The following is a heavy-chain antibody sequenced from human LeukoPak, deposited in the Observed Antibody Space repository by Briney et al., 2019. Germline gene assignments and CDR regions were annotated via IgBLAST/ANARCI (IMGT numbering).Heavy chain of an antibody. CDR1: GFTFSSYA. J-gene: IGHJ4*02. Sequence: GGSLRLSCGASGFTFSSYAMSWVRQPPGRGLEWVSTLSSSGGNTYSADSVKGRFTISRDNSKHALYLQMNSLRAEDSAVYYCSKDGLTNNSGYSGSGFDSWGQGTLVTVSS. D-gene: IGHD5-12*01. CDR3: SKDGLTNNSGYSGSGFDS. V-gene: IGHV3-23*01. CDR2: LSSSGGNT.